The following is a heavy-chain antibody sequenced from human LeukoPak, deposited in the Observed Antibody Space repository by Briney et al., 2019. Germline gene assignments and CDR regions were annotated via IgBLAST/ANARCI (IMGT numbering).Heavy chain of an antibody. CDR3: ARESYWGSSSKGFDY. D-gene: IGHD7-27*01. CDR1: GFIFTDYS. J-gene: IGHJ4*02. CDR2: IDKTSSNI. Sequence: PRGSLRLSCAASGFIFTDYSINWVRQAPGKGLEWISYIDKTSSNIYYADSVKGRFTISRDNAKNSLYLQMNSLRAEDTAVYYCARESYWGSSSKGFDYWGQGTLVTVSS. V-gene: IGHV3-48*01.